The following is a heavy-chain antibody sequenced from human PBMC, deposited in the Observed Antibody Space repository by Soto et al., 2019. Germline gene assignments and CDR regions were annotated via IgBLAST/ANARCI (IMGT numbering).Heavy chain of an antibody. V-gene: IGHV3-33*01. CDR3: ARPMTTVTKADAFDI. D-gene: IGHD4-17*01. J-gene: IGHJ3*02. CDR2: IWYDGSNK. Sequence: AGGSLRLSCAASGFTFSSYGMHWVRQAPGKGLEGVAVIWYDGSNKYYADSVKGRFTISRDNSKNTLYLQMNSLRAEDTAVYYCARPMTTVTKADAFDIWGQGTMVTVSS. CDR1: GFTFSSYG.